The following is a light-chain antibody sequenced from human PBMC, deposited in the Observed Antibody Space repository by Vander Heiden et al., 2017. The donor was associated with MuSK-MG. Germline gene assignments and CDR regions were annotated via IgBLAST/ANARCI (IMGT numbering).Light chain of an antibody. V-gene: IGKV1-39*01. CDR2: SGS. Sequence: DIQVTQSPSSVSASVGDRVTITCRASHSLGTYLNWYQQKPGKAPKLVIYSGSNLASGVPPRFSGSGSGTDFSLTIFYLEPEDFASYFCQQSYRGPPTFGQGTKVETK. J-gene: IGKJ2*01. CDR1: HSLGTY. CDR3: QQSYRGPPT.